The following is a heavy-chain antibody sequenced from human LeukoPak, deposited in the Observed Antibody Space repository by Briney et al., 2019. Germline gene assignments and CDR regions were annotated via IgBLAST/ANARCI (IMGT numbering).Heavy chain of an antibody. CDR2: INPNSGGT. CDR1: GYTFTGYY. J-gene: IGHJ5*02. V-gene: IGHV1-2*02. CDR3: ARQAANGNWFDP. Sequence: ASVKVPCKASGYTFTGYYIHWVRQAPGQGLEWMGWINPNSGGTNYAQKFQGRVTVTRDTSIRTAYMEVSKLTSDDTAVYYCARQAANGNWFDPWGQGTLVTVSS. D-gene: IGHD6-13*01.